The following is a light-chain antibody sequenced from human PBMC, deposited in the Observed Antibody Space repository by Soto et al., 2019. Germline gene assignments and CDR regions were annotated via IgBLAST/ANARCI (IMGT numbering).Light chain of an antibody. CDR3: QQYYSTPHT. J-gene: IGKJ1*01. CDR2: RAS. V-gene: IGKV4-1*01. CDR1: QSVLYSSDSRNY. Sequence: DIVMTQSPDSLAVSLGERATINCKSSQSVLYSSDSRNYLAWYQQKPGQPPKLLIYRASTRESGVPDRFSGSGSGSDFTLTISGLQAEDVAVYYCQQYYSTPHTFGQGTKVDIK.